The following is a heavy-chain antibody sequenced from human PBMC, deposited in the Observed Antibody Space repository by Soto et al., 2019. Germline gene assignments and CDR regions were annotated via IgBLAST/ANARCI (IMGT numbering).Heavy chain of an antibody. CDR1: GFTFSSYG. Sequence: PGGSLRLSCAASGFTFSSYGMHWVRQAPGKGLEWAAVIWYDGSNKYYADSVKGRFTISRDNSKNTLYLQMNSLRAEDTAVYYCARDYDFWSGLSADGMDVWGQGTTVTVSS. CDR2: IWYDGSNK. J-gene: IGHJ6*02. D-gene: IGHD3-3*01. V-gene: IGHV3-33*01. CDR3: ARDYDFWSGLSADGMDV.